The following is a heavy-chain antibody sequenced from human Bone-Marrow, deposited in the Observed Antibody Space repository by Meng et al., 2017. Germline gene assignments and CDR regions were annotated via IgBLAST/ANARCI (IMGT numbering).Heavy chain of an antibody. V-gene: IGHV3-74*01. D-gene: IGHD1-26*01. CDR3: AKGRGIYVLSYYFDY. CDR2: INSDGSST. Sequence: GESLKISCAASGFTFSSYWMHWVRQAPGKGLVWVSRINSDGSSTSYADSVKGRFTISRDNAKNSLYLQMNSLRAEDMALYYCAKGRGIYVLSYYFDYWGQGTLVTVSS. CDR1: GFTFSSYW. J-gene: IGHJ4*02.